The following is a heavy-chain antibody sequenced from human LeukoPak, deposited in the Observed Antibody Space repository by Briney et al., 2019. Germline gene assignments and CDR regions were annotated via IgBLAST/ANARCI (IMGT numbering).Heavy chain of an antibody. CDR2: ISSSGSTI. V-gene: IGHV3-48*04. D-gene: IGHD2-2*01. Sequence: GGSLRLSCAASGFTFSTYWMSWVRQAPGKGLEWVSYISSSGSTIYYADSVKGRFTISRDNAKNSLYLQMNSLRAEDTAVYYCARDRAECSSTSCSIWYYYYYMDVWGKGTTVTVSS. J-gene: IGHJ6*03. CDR3: ARDRAECSSTSCSIWYYYYYMDV. CDR1: GFTFSTYW.